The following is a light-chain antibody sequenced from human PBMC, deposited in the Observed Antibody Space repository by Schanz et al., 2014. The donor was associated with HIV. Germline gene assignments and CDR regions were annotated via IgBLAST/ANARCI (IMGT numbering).Light chain of an antibody. CDR1: SSDIGNYNL. CDR3: SSKRSGDTTPFV. Sequence: QSALTQPASVSGSPGQSITISCPGTSSDIGNYNLVSWFQHHPGEAPKIMIFEVRKRPSGVSGRFSGSKSGNTASLTISGLQAEDEADYYCSSKRSGDTTPFVFGSGTKLTVL. V-gene: IGLV2-14*02. CDR2: EVR. J-gene: IGLJ1*01.